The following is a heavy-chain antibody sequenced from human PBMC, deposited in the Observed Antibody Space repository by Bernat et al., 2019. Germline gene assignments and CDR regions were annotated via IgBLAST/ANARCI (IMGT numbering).Heavy chain of an antibody. V-gene: IGHV3-33*01. Sequence: QVQLVESGGGVVQPGRSLRLSCAASGFTFSSYGMHWVRQAPGKGLEWVAVIWYDGSNKYYADSVKGRFTISRDNSKNTLYLQMNSLRAEDTAVYYCARGRGDYGSGKLDYWGQGTLVTVSS. D-gene: IGHD3-10*01. J-gene: IGHJ4*02. CDR2: IWYDGSNK. CDR3: ARGRGDYGSGKLDY. CDR1: GFTFSSYG.